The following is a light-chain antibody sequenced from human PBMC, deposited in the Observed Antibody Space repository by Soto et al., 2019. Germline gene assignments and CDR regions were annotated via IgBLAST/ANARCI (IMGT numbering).Light chain of an antibody. CDR3: QHYSTAPWT. Sequence: EIVLTQSPGTLSLSPGERATLSCRPSQTISGNYFAWYQQKPGQAPRLLIYATSRRATGIPDRFSGSGSETDFTLTISRLEPEDFAVYYCQHYSTAPWTFGQGTKVEIK. CDR1: QTISGNY. CDR2: ATS. J-gene: IGKJ1*01. V-gene: IGKV3-20*01.